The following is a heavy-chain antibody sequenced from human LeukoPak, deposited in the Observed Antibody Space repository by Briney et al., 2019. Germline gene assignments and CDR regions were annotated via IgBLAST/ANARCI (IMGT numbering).Heavy chain of an antibody. CDR3: ARGRVSVTGYYFAMDV. D-gene: IGHD2-21*02. Sequence: SETLSLTCTVSGGSISSYYWSWIRQPPGKGLEWIGYIYYSGSTNYNPSLKSRVTISVDTSKNHLSLKLNSVTAADTAVYYCARGRVSVTGYYFAMDVWGQGTTVTVSS. CDR2: IYYSGST. J-gene: IGHJ6*02. V-gene: IGHV4-59*12. CDR1: GGSISSYY.